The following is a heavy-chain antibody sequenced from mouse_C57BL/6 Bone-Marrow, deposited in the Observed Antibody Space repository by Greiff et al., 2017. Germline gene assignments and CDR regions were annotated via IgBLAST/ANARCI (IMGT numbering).Heavy chain of an antibody. J-gene: IGHJ1*03. Sequence: DVKLQESGAELVRPGASVKLSCTASGFNIKDDYMHWVKQRPEQGLGWIGWIDPENGDTEYASKFPGKATITADTSSNTAYLQLSRLTSEDTAVYYCTLDSDSHWYFDVWGTGTTVTVSS. D-gene: IGHD2-12*01. CDR1: GFNIKDDY. CDR3: TLDSDSHWYFDV. CDR2: IDPENGDT. V-gene: IGHV14-4*01.